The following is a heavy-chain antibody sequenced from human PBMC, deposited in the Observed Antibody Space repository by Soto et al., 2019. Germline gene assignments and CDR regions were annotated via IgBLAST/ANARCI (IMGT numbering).Heavy chain of an antibody. Sequence: EVQLLESGGGLVQPGGSLRLSCAASGFTFSSYAMSWVRQAPGKGLEWVSAISGSGGSTYYADSVKGRFTISRDNSKNTLYLQMNSLRAEDTAVYYCAKAPDPYYYDSSGYYYSYGGGAFDIWGQGTMVTVSS. CDR1: GFTFSSYA. V-gene: IGHV3-23*01. J-gene: IGHJ3*02. CDR2: ISGSGGST. CDR3: AKAPDPYYYDSSGYYYSYGGGAFDI. D-gene: IGHD3-22*01.